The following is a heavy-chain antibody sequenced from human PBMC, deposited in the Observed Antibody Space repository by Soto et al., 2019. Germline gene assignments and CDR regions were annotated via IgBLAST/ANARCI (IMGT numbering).Heavy chain of an antibody. J-gene: IGHJ6*02. CDR2: ISYDGSNK. CDR3: AKDFDYGMDV. Sequence: QVQLVESGGGVVQPGRSLRLSCAASGFTFSSYGMHWVRQAPGKGLEWVAVISYDGSNKYYADSVKGRFTLSRENSKNTLYLQMNSLRAEDTAVYYCAKDFDYGMDVWGQGTTVTVSS. V-gene: IGHV3-30*18. CDR1: GFTFSSYG.